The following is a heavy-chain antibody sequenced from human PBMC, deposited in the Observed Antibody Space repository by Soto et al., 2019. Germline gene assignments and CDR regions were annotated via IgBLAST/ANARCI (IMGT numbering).Heavy chain of an antibody. J-gene: IGHJ5*02. V-gene: IGHV3-74*01. CDR2: VKSDGSST. Sequence: GGSLRLSYAASGFIFSNYWMHWVRQVPGKGLVWVARVKSDGSSTSYADSVKGRFTISRDNAKNTVYLEMNDLRADDTAVYYCTREKFDPWGQGMLVTVSS. CDR3: TREKFDP. CDR1: GFIFSNYW.